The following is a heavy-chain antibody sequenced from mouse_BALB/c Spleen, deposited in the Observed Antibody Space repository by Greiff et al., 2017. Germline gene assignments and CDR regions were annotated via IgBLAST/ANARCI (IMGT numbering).Heavy chain of an antibody. CDR2: ISYSGST. CDR3: AREGY. J-gene: IGHJ4*01. V-gene: IGHV3-2*02. Sequence: DVKLQESGPGLVKPSQSLSLTCTVTGYSITSDYAWNWIRQFPGNKLEWMGYISYSGSTSYNPSLKSRISITRDTSKNQFFLQLNSVTTEDTATYYCAREGYWGQGTSVTVSS. CDR1: GYSITSDYA.